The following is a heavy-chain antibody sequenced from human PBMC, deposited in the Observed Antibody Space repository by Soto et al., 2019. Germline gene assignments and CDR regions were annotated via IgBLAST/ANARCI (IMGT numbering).Heavy chain of an antibody. J-gene: IGHJ4*02. CDR2: ISGSGGST. V-gene: IGHV3-23*01. CDR1: GFTFSSYA. D-gene: IGHD2-15*01. CDR3: AKEVGYCSGGSCYQGDY. Sequence: EVQLLESGGGLVQPGGSLRLSCAASGFTFSSYAMSWVRQAPGKGLEWVSAISGSGGSTYYADSVKGRFTISRDNSKNTLYLQMNSLRAEDTAVYYCAKEVGYCSGGSCYQGDYWGQGTLVTVSS.